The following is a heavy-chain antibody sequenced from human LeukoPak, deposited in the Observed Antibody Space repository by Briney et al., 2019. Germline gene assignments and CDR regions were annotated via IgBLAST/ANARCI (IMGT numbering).Heavy chain of an antibody. CDR1: SFTFSGYW. V-gene: IGHV3-74*01. J-gene: IGHJ3*02. Sequence: GGSLRLACAASSFTFSGYWVHWVRQAPGKVLVWVSHITDDGSSRSYADSVKARFTISRDNAKNTVYLQMRGMKAENTAVYYCTRGQSPRHDAFDISGQGTMVTVSS. CDR2: ITDDGSSR. CDR3: TRGQSPRHDAFDI.